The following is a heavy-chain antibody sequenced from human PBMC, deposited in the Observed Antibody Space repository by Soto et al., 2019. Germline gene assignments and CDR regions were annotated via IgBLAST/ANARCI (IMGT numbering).Heavy chain of an antibody. Sequence: ASVKVSCKASGYTFTIYGISWVRQAPGQGLEWMGWISAYNGNTNYAQKLQGRVTMTTDTSTSTAYMELRSLRSDDTAVYYCARHYDILTGYIHLVRFDYWGQGTLVTVSS. V-gene: IGHV1-18*01. CDR1: GYTFTIYG. J-gene: IGHJ4*02. CDR2: ISAYNGNT. D-gene: IGHD3-9*01. CDR3: ARHYDILTGYIHLVRFDY.